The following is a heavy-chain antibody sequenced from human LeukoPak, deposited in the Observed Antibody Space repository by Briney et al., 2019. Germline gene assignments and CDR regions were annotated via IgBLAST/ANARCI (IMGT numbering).Heavy chain of an antibody. J-gene: IGHJ4*02. CDR3: ARDVVAAAGTWDY. CDR1: GGSISSYY. V-gene: IGHV4-59*12. CDR2: IYYSGST. D-gene: IGHD6-13*01. Sequence: SETLSLTCTVSGGSISSYYWSWIRQPPGKGLEWIGYIYYSGSTNYKFSLKSRVTISVDTSKNQFSLKLSSVTAADTAVYYCARDVVAAAGTWDYWGQGTLVTVSS.